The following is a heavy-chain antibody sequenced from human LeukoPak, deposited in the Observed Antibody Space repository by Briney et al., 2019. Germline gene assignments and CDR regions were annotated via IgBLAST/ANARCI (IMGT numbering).Heavy chain of an antibody. J-gene: IGHJ4*02. CDR3: ARAVAGTEGDFDY. D-gene: IGHD6-19*01. Sequence: ASVKVSCMASGYTFTSHDINWVRQATGQGLEWMGWMSPHNGNAGYALKFQGRVSITRNTSITTAYMELSSLRSEDTAVYYCARAVAGTEGDFDYWGQGTLVTVSS. V-gene: IGHV1-8*01. CDR1: GYTFTSHD. CDR2: MSPHNGNA.